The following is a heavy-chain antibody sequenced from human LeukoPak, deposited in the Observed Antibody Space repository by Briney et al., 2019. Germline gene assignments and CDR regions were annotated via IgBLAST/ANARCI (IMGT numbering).Heavy chain of an antibody. CDR2: ISSSGSTI. CDR1: GFTFSSYE. V-gene: IGHV3-48*03. CDR3: ARDPYSGNYGNYYYYYMDV. J-gene: IGHJ6*03. D-gene: IGHD1-26*01. Sequence: GGSLRLSCAASGFTFSSYEMNWVRQAPGKGLEWVSYISSSGSTIYYADSVKGRFTISRDNAKDSLYLQMNSLGPEDTAVYYCARDPYSGNYGNYYYYYMDVWGKGTTVTISS.